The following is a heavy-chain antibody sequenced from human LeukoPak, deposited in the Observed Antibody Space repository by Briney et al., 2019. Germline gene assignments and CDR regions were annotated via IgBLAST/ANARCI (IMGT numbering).Heavy chain of an antibody. CDR3: ARDARGSYDFWSGYQYYYYGMDV. Sequence: SETLSLTCTVSGGSISSCYWSWIRQPPGKGLEWIGYIYYSGSTNYNPSLKSRVTISVDTSKNQFSLKLSSVTAADTAVYYCARDARGSYDFWSGYQYYYYGMDVWGQGTTVTVSS. CDR1: GGSISSCY. CDR2: IYYSGST. D-gene: IGHD3-3*01. V-gene: IGHV4-59*01. J-gene: IGHJ6*02.